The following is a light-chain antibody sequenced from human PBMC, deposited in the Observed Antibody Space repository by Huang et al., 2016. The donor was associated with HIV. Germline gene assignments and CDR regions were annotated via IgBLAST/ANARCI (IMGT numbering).Light chain of an antibody. J-gene: IGKJ5*01. CDR2: AAS. CDR3: QQTYSSLPT. CDR1: QSLSSY. V-gene: IGKV1-39*01. Sequence: DIQMTQSPSSLSASVGDTVTITCRASQSLSSYLHWYQPRPGKAPNLLIYAASTLQSGVPSRFSGSGSGTDFTLTISSLHPEELATYYCQQTYSSLPTFGQGTRLE.